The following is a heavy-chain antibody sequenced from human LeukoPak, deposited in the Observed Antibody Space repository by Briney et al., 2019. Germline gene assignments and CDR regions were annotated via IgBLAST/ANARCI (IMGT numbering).Heavy chain of an antibody. CDR3: ARDMTITGADDY. J-gene: IGHJ4*02. V-gene: IGHV3-48*03. CDR1: GFTFSDHP. CDR2: IDGSGTTI. D-gene: IGHD6-13*01. Sequence: GGSLRLSCAASGFTFSDHPMTWVRQAPGKGLQWVSYIDGSGTTIYYAESVKGRFTIFRDNAKNSLYLQMNSLRAEDTALYYCARDMTITGADDYWGQGTRVTVSS.